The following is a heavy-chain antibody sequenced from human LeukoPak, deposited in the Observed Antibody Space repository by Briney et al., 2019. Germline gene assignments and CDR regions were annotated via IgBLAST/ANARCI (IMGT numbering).Heavy chain of an antibody. V-gene: IGHV4-34*01. CDR2: INHSVST. J-gene: IGHJ4*02. CDR1: GASFSGYY. CDR3: ARDQQRLVPRARYYFDY. Sequence: KPSETLSLTRAVYGASFSGYYWSCTRHPPGKGREWIGEINHSVSTNYNPSPKSRLTISVYTSKNQFPLKLSSVTAADTAVYYCARDQQRLVPRARYYFDYWGQGTLVTVSS. D-gene: IGHD6-13*01.